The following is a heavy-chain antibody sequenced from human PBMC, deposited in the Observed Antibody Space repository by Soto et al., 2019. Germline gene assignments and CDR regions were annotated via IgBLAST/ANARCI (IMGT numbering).Heavy chain of an antibody. J-gene: IGHJ6*02. Sequence: QVQLVQSGAEVKKPGSSVKVSYKASGGTFSSYAISWVRQAPGQGLEWMGGIIPIFGTANYAQKFQGRVTITADESTSTAYMELSSLRSEDTAVYYCARAQGRITMVRGVKNYYYGMDVWGQGTTVTVSS. CDR3: ARAQGRITMVRGVKNYYYGMDV. CDR2: IIPIFGTA. D-gene: IGHD3-10*01. V-gene: IGHV1-69*01. CDR1: GGTFSSYA.